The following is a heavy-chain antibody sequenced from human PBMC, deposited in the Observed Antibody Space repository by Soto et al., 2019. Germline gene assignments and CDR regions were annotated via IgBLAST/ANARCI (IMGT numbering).Heavy chain of an antibody. J-gene: IGHJ4*02. V-gene: IGHV3-33*01. CDR2: IWYDGSNK. Sequence: QVQLVESGGGVVQPGRSLRLSCAASGFTISSYGMHWVRQAPGKGLEWVAVIWYDGSNKYYADSVKGRFTISRDNSKNTLYLQMNSLRAEDTAVYYCARGPYYYDSSGYYYWGQGTLVTVSS. CDR1: GFTISSYG. D-gene: IGHD3-22*01. CDR3: ARGPYYYDSSGYYY.